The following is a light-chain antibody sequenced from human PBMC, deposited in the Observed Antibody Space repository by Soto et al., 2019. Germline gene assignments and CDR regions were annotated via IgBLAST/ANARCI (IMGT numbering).Light chain of an antibody. Sequence: EIVMTQSPATLSVSPVERATLSCMASQSVSSNLAWYQQKPGQAPRLLIYGASTRATGIPDRFSGSGSGTDFTLTISRLEPEDFAVYYCQHYGSSQWTFGQGTKVDIK. CDR3: QHYGSSQWT. CDR1: QSVSSN. CDR2: GAS. J-gene: IGKJ1*01. V-gene: IGKV3-20*01.